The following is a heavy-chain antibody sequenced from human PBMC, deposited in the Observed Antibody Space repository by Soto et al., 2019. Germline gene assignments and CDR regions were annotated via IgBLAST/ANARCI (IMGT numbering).Heavy chain of an antibody. J-gene: IGHJ4*03. CDR3: ARRDTSGFLRYFDT. CDR1: GGTLSRFINYP. V-gene: IGHV1-69*06. Sequence: GXSVEGSCKASGGTLSRFINYPINWVRQAPGQGLEWMGGIVPNVGTVNYAQKFQGRVTVTAAKSTGTAYMELSSLRSAATALYYCARRDTSGFLRYFDTWGQGTLVTVSS. D-gene: IGHD3-3*01. CDR2: IVPNVGTV.